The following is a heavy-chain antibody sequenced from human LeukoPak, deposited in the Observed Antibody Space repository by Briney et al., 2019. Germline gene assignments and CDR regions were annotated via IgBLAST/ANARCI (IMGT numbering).Heavy chain of an antibody. Sequence: SETLSLTCTVSGGSISSSSYYWGWIRQPPGKGLEWIGSIYYSGSTYYNPSLKSRVTISVDTSKNQFSLKLSSVTAADTAVYYCARGIAVARNWFDPWGQGTLVTVSS. D-gene: IGHD6-19*01. J-gene: IGHJ5*02. V-gene: IGHV4-39*01. CDR1: GGSISSSSYY. CDR2: IYYSGST. CDR3: ARGIAVARNWFDP.